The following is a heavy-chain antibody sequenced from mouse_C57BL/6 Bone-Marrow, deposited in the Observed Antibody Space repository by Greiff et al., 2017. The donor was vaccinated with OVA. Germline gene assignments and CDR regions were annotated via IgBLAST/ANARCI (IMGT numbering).Heavy chain of an antibody. J-gene: IGHJ2*01. CDR2: ISSGGSYT. V-gene: IGHV5-6*01. CDR3: AKTGTAYYFDY. CDR1: GFTFSSYG. Sequence: DVQLVESGGDLVKPGGSLKLSCAASGFTFSSYGMSWVRQTPDKRLEWVATISSGGSYTYYPDSVKGRFTISRDNAKNTLYLQMSSLKSEDTAMYYCAKTGTAYYFDYWGQGTTLTVSS. D-gene: IGHD4-1*01.